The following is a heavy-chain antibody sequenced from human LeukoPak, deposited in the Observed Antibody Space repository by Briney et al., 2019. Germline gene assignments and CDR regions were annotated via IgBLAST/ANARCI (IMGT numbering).Heavy chain of an antibody. V-gene: IGHV3-33*08. CDR1: GFTFSSYG. Sequence: GGSLRLSCAASGFTFSSYGMHWVRQAPGKGLEWVAVIWYDGSNKYYADSVKGRFTISRDNSKNTLYLQMNSLRAEDTAVYYCARGCDSSSWCGIVDWGQGTLVTVSS. CDR3: ARGCDSSSWCGIVD. D-gene: IGHD6-13*01. J-gene: IGHJ4*02. CDR2: IWYDGSNK.